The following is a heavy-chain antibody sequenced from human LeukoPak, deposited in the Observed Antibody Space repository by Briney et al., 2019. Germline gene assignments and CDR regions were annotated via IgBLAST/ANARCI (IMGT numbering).Heavy chain of an antibody. J-gene: IGHJ4*02. CDR2: ISSSSSTI. Sequence: GGSLRLSCAASGFTFDDYAMHWVRQAPGKGLEWVSYISSSSSTIYYADSVKGRFTISRDNAKNSLYLQMDSLRAEDTAVYYCARGPSGSYNYWGQGTLVTVSS. V-gene: IGHV3-48*01. CDR3: ARGPSGSYNY. D-gene: IGHD1-26*01. CDR1: GFTFDDYA.